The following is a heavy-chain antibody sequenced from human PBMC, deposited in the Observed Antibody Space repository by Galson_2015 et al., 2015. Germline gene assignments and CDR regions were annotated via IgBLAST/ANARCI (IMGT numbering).Heavy chain of an antibody. Sequence: LRLSCAASGFTFDDYAMHWVRQAPGKGLEWVSGISWNSGSIGYADSVKGRFTISRDNAKNSLYLQMNSLRAEDTALYYCAKDLYSSSSGGAFDYWGQGTLVTVSS. D-gene: IGHD6-6*01. CDR3: AKDLYSSSSGGAFDY. CDR1: GFTFDDYA. J-gene: IGHJ4*02. V-gene: IGHV3-9*01. CDR2: ISWNSGSI.